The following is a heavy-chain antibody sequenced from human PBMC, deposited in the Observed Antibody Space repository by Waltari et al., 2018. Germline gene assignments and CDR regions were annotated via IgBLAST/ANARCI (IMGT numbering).Heavy chain of an antibody. Sequence: QVQLQQWGAGLLKPSATLSLTCAVYGGSFSGYYWSWIRQPPGKGLEWIGEITHSGSTNYNPSLKSRVTISVDTSKNQFSLKLSSVTAADTAVYYCARGLLGDLGAWGQGTLVTVSS. CDR2: ITHSGST. CDR3: ARGLLGDLGA. J-gene: IGHJ5*02. V-gene: IGHV4-34*01. D-gene: IGHD3-16*01. CDR1: GGSFSGYY.